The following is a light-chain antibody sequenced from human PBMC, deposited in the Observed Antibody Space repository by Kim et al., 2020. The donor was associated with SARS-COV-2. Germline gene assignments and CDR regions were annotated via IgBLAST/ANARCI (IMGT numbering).Light chain of an antibody. CDR2: AAS. Sequence: GTEGGRGTITCRASQVSTKSLAWYQQKPGKVPQLLIYAASALQSVVPSRFSGSGSGTDFTLTISSLQPEDVATYYCQKYNSALWTFGQGTKVDIK. J-gene: IGKJ1*01. CDR1: QVSTKS. V-gene: IGKV1-27*01. CDR3: QKYNSALWT.